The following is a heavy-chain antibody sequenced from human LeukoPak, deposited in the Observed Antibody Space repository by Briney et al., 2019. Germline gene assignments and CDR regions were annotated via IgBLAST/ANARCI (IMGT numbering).Heavy chain of an antibody. J-gene: IGHJ3*02. V-gene: IGHV4-4*07. CDR3: ARLITGTTTAFDI. CDR1: GGSVSGYY. CDR2: VYTSGST. D-gene: IGHD1-7*01. Sequence: SETLSLTCSVSGGSVSGYYWTWIRQPAGKGLEWIGRVYTSGSTHYNPSLKTRLAMSVDTSKNQFSLKLSSVTAADTAVYYCARLITGTTTAFDIWGQGTMVTVSS.